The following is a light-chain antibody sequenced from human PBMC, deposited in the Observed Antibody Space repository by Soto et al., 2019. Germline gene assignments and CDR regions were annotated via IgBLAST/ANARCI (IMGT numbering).Light chain of an antibody. J-gene: IGLJ3*02. Sequence: QSVLTQPPSVSGAPGQRVTISCTGSCSNIGAGYDVHWYQQLPGTAPKLLISGNSNRPSGVPDRFSGSKSGTSASLAITGLQAEDAADYYCQSYDSSLSGSVFGGRTKLTVL. CDR2: GNS. V-gene: IGLV1-40*01. CDR3: QSYDSSLSGSV. CDR1: CSNIGAGYD.